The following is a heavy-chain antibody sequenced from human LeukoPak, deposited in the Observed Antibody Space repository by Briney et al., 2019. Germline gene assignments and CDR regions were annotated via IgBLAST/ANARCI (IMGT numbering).Heavy chain of an antibody. CDR1: GYTFTSYG. CDR2: ISANDGNT. J-gene: IGHJ6*02. Sequence: ASVKVSCKASGYTFTSYGISWVRQAPGQGLEWMGWISANDGNTDYPQKLQGRVTMTTDTSTSTAYMELRSLRSDDTAVYYCATENHYDSSGYFHGYYNGMGIWGQGTTVTVSS. D-gene: IGHD3-22*01. CDR3: ATENHYDSSGYFHGYYNGMGI. V-gene: IGHV1-18*01.